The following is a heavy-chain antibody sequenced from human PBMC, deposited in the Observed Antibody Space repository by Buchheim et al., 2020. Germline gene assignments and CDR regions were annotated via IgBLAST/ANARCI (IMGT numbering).Heavy chain of an antibody. V-gene: IGHV3-33*08. CDR1: GFTFSHAW. Sequence: QVVESGGGLVKPGGSLRLSCAGSGFTFSHAWMSWVRQAPGKGLEWVAVIWYDGSNKYYADSVKGRFTISRDNSKNTLYLQMNSLRAEDTAVYYCAGDMDSSSYFDFWGRGTL. D-gene: IGHD6-13*01. CDR2: IWYDGSNK. CDR3: AGDMDSSSYFDF. J-gene: IGHJ2*01.